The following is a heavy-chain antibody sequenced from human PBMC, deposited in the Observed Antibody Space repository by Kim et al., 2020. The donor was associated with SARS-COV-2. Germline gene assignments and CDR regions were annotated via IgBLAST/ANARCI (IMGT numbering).Heavy chain of an antibody. CDR3: AKGAHDGVANYLDF. Sequence: GGSLRLSCEASGLTFLYAMHWVRQAPGKGLEWVSGISARSGGTYYADSAKGRFTISRDNSRNTVYMQIDSLRAEDTAVYYCAKGAHDGVANYLDFWGQGTLVNVSS. V-gene: IGHV3-23*01. J-gene: IGHJ4*02. D-gene: IGHD4-17*01. CDR1: GLTFLYA. CDR2: ISARSGGT.